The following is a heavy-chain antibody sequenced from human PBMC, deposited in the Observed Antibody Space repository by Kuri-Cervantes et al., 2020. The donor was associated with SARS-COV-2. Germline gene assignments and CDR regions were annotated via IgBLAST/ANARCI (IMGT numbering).Heavy chain of an antibody. D-gene: IGHD6-13*01. V-gene: IGHV3-11*03. J-gene: IGHJ4*02. CDR3: ARGQQLIDY. CDR1: GFTFGDYA. Sequence: GGSLRLSCTASGFTFGDYAMSWVRQAPGKGLEWVSYISSSSSYTNYADSVKGRFTISRDNAKNSLYLQMNSLRAEDTAVYYCARGQQLIDYWGQGTLVTVSS. CDR2: ISSSSSYT.